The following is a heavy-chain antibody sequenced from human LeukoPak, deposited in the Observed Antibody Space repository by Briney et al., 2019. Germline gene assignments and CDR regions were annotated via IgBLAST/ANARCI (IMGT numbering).Heavy chain of an antibody. CDR1: GYTFTSYG. Sequence: ASVKVSCKASGYTFTSYGISWVRQAPGQGLEWMGWISAYNGNTNYAQKLQGRVTMTTDTSTSTAYMELRSLRSDDTAVYYCARYYGSGSDYGVYDYWGQGTLVTVSS. CDR3: ARYYGSGSDYGVYDY. J-gene: IGHJ4*02. D-gene: IGHD3-10*01. V-gene: IGHV1-18*04. CDR2: ISAYNGNT.